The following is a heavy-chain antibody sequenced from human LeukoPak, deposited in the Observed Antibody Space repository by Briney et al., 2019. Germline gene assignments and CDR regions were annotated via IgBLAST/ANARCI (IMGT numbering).Heavy chain of an antibody. CDR2: IYYSGST. J-gene: IGHJ6*02. CDR3: ARHWGWGKNYYGMDV. D-gene: IGHD3-16*01. V-gene: IGHV4-61*08. Sequence: PSETLSLTCTVSGGSISSGGYYWSWIRQHPGKGLEWIGYIYYSGSTNYNPSLKSRVTISVDTSKNQFSLKLSSVTAADTAVYYCARHWGWGKNYYGMDVWGQGTTVTVSS. CDR1: GGSISSGGYY.